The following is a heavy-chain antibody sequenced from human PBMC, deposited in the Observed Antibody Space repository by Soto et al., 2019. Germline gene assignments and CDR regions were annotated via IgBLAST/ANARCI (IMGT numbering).Heavy chain of an antibody. Sequence: EVQLVESGGGLVQPGGSLRLSCAASGFTVSSNYMSWVRQAPGKGLEWVSVIYSGGSTYYADSVKGRFTISRDNSNNTLYLQMNSLRAEDTAVYYCASGPHYYYGMDVWGQGSTVTVSS. V-gene: IGHV3-66*01. CDR2: IYSGGST. J-gene: IGHJ6*02. CDR3: ASGPHYYYGMDV. CDR1: GFTVSSNY.